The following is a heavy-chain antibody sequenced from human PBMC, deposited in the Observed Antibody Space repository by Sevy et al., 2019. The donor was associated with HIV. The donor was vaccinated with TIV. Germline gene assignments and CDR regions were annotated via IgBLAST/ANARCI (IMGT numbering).Heavy chain of an antibody. J-gene: IGHJ5*02. V-gene: IGHV3-66*01. CDR2: IYSDGRT. CDR3: ATETDNSARWLDP. Sequence: GGSLRLSCAASGLSVSDNYMNWVRQAPGKGLELVSVIYSDGRTYYPDSVKGRFSISRDNSKNTLYLHMKSLRPEDTAVYYCATETDNSARWLDPWGQGTLVTVS. CDR1: GLSVSDNY. D-gene: IGHD4-4*01.